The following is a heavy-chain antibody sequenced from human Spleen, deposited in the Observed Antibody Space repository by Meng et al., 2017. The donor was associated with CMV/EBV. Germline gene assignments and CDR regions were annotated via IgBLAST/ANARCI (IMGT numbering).Heavy chain of an antibody. CDR3: AKEGPEECSSPRCYLYYFYTMDV. D-gene: IGHD2-2*01. J-gene: IGHJ6*02. CDR2: LSGSGGAT. CDR1: GFAFNTYA. V-gene: IGHV3-23*01. Sequence: GGSLRLSCAASGFAFNTYAMSWVRQAPGEGLEWVSGLSGSGGATYYADSVKGRFTISRDNSKNTLYLQMNSLRAEDTAVYYCAKEGPEECSSPRCYLYYFYTMDVWGQGTTVTVSS.